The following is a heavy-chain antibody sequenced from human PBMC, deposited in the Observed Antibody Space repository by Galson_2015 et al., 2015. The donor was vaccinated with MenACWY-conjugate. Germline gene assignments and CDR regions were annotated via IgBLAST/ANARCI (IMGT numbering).Heavy chain of an antibody. V-gene: IGHV3-7*03. D-gene: IGHD1-14*01. CDR2: IKRDGNEK. CDR3: ARVTQDDFDY. Sequence: SLRLSCAASGFTFSNYWMTWVRQAPGKGLEWVASIKRDGNEKFYVDSVEGRFTISRDNAKNSLYLQMDSLSAEDTAVYYCARVTQDDFDYWGQGTLVTVSS. CDR1: GFTFSNYW. J-gene: IGHJ4*02.